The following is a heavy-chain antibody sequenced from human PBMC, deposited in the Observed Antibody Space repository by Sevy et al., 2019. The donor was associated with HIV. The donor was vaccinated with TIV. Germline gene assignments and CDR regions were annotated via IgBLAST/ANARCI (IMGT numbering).Heavy chain of an antibody. D-gene: IGHD3-10*01. CDR1: GYTFTSYG. Sequence: ASVKVSCKASGYTFTSYGISWVRQAPGQGLEGMGWISAYNGNTNYAQKLQGRVTMTTDTSTSTAYMELRSLRSDDTAAYYCARGGGIVTMVRGVINAVIDYWGQGTLVTVSS. CDR3: ARGGGIVTMVRGVINAVIDY. CDR2: ISAYNGNT. V-gene: IGHV1-18*01. J-gene: IGHJ4*02.